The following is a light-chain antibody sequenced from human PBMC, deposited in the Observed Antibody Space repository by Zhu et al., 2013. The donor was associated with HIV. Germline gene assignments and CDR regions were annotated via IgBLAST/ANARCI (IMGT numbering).Light chain of an antibody. CDR2: GAS. CDR3: QQYGSSPLT. V-gene: IGKV3-20*01. CDR1: HIFSSSQ. Sequence: SVLTQSPGTLSLSPGERATLSCRASHIFSSSQSAWYQQKPGQAPRLLIYGASSRSTGIPDRFSGSASGTDFNLTISRLEPEDSAVYYCQQYGSSPLTFGGGTKVEIK. J-gene: IGKJ4*01.